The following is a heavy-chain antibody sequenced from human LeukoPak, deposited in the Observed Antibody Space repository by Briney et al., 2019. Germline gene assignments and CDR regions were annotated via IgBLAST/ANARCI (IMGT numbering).Heavy chain of an antibody. V-gene: IGHV4-34*01. D-gene: IGHD3-22*01. Sequence: PSETLSLTCAVYGGSFSGYYWSWIHQPPGKGLEWIGEINHSGSTNYNPSLKSRVTISVDTSKNQFSLKLSSVTAADTAVYYCARALTYYYDSSGHTPYYYYYYMDVWGKGTTVTVSS. CDR1: GGSFSGYY. J-gene: IGHJ6*03. CDR2: INHSGST. CDR3: ARALTYYYDSSGHTPYYYYYYMDV.